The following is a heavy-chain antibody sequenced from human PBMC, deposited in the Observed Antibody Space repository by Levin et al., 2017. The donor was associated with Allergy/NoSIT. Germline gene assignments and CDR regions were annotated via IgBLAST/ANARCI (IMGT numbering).Heavy chain of an antibody. J-gene: IGHJ2*01. CDR2: IYYSGST. CDR1: GGSISSYY. CDR3: ARARYYDILTERNWYFDL. V-gene: IGHV4-59*01. D-gene: IGHD3-9*01. Sequence: SETLSLTCTVSGGSISSYYWSWIRQPPGKGLEWIGYIYYSGSTNYNPSLKSRVTISVDTSKNQFSLKLSSVTAADTAVYYCARARYYDILTERNWYFDLWGRGTLVTVSS.